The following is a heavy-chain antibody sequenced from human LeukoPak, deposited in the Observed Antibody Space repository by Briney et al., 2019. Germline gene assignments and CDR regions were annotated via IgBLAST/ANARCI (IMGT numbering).Heavy chain of an antibody. V-gene: IGHV5-51*01. CDR1: GYSFTSYW. J-gene: IGHJ4*02. Sequence: GEPLKTSSKCSGYSFTSYWIGWLRQMPGKGLGGLGIIYPGGSDTRYSPSFEGQVTSSADKSISTAYLQWSSRKASGTVMYYCARVAVDYGDPQSFEYWGQGTLVTVCS. CDR2: IYPGGSDT. CDR3: ARVAVDYGDPQSFEY. D-gene: IGHD4-17*01.